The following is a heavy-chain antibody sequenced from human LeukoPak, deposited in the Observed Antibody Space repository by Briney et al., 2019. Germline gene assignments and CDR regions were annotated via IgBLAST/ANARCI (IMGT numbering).Heavy chain of an antibody. J-gene: IGHJ4*02. V-gene: IGHV3-21*01. Sequence: GGSLRLSCAGSAFTFSSYSMNWVRQAPGKGLEWVSSISSSSSYIYYADSVKGRFTISRDNAKNSLYLQMNSLRAEDTAVYYCARDSSGWYGFDYWGQGTLVTVSS. CDR3: ARDSSGWYGFDY. CDR2: ISSSSSYI. D-gene: IGHD6-19*01. CDR1: AFTFSSYS.